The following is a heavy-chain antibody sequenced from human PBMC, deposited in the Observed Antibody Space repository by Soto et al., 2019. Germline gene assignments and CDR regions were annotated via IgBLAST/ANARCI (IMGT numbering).Heavy chain of an antibody. CDR2: LSRNGAMI. D-gene: IGHD2-21*02. CDR3: TRGNCGGDCYPLVGWCDP. CDR1: GFNFDDYV. Sequence: EVQLVESGGGLVQPGGSLRVSCGASGFNFDDYVMHWVRQVPGKGLEWVAGLSRNGAMIGFADSVKGRFTISRDNAKNSLYLQMNSLGVDDTAVYYCTRGNCGGDCYPLVGWCDPWGQGTLVNVSA. J-gene: IGHJ5*02. V-gene: IGHV3-9*01.